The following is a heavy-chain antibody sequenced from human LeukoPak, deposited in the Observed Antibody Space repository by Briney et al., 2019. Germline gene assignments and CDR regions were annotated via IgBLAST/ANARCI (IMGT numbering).Heavy chain of an antibody. J-gene: IGHJ4*02. D-gene: IGHD3-22*01. CDR1: GDSISTSNYY. CDR3: ARHLFGSGYYPDY. CDR2: IYYSGST. V-gene: IGHV4-39*01. Sequence: SETLSLTYTVSGDSISTSNYYWGWIRQPPGKGLEWIGTIYYSGSTYYNPSLKSRVTISVDTSKNQFSLKLTSVTATDTAVYYCARHLFGSGYYPDYWGQGTLVTVSS.